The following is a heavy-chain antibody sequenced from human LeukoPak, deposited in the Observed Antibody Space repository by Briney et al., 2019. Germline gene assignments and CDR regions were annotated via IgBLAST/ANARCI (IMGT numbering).Heavy chain of an antibody. CDR1: GFTFEDYA. CDR3: AKDDFDY. J-gene: IGHJ4*02. V-gene: IGHV3-9*01. CDR2: ISWNSGSI. Sequence: PGGPLRLSCAASGFTFEDYAMHWVRQAPGKGLEWVSGISWNSGSIGYADSEKGRFTISRDNAKNSLYLQMNSLRAEDTALYYCAKDDFDYWGQGTLVTVSS.